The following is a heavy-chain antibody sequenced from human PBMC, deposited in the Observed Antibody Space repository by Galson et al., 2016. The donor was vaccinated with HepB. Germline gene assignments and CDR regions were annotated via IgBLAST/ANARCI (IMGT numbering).Heavy chain of an antibody. Sequence: SLRLSCAASGFVFSNFGLNWVRQAPGKGLEWVASISTRRTTYYSDSVQGRFTISRDNSNNTLYLQMNGLRAEATAVYYCAKERLVRRIFDHWGQGTLLTVSS. V-gene: IGHV3-23*01. J-gene: IGHJ4*02. D-gene: IGHD1-1*01. CDR3: AKERLVRRIFDH. CDR2: ISTRRTT. CDR1: GFVFSNFG.